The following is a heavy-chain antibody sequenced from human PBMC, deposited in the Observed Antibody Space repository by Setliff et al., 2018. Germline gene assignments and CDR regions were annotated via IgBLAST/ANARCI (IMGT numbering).Heavy chain of an antibody. V-gene: IGHV4-34*01. CDR1: GGSFSGYF. CDR2: INDRGST. CDR3: ARSLGSGSYYNSRPFYTDY. D-gene: IGHD3-10*01. J-gene: IGHJ4*02. Sequence: SETLSLTCAVYGGSFSGYFWSWIRQPPGRGLEWIGEINDRGSTHYHPSLKSRVTISGDTSKNQSSLKLTSVTAADTAVYFCARSLGSGSYYNSRPFYTDYWGQGTLVTVSS.